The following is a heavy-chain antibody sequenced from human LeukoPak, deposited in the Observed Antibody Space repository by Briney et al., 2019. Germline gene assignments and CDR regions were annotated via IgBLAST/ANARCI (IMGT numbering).Heavy chain of an antibody. D-gene: IGHD3-22*01. CDR2: TSFDGSDN. Sequence: GGSLRLSCATSGFTFSSYAMHWVRQAPGKGLKWVAVTSFDGSDNYYADSVKGRFTISRDNSKNTLYLQMNSLRPDDTAVYYCARAPGTMIVVDYWGQGTLVTVSS. V-gene: IGHV3-30*04. CDR1: GFTFSSYA. J-gene: IGHJ4*02. CDR3: ARAPGTMIVVDY.